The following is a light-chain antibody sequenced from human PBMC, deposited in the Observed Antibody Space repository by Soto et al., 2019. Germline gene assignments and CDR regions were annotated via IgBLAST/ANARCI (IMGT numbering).Light chain of an antibody. CDR2: EVT. Sequence: QSALTQPPSASGSPGQSVTIFCIGTSSDVGGYNYVSWYQQHPGKAPKLMIYEVTKRPSGVPDRFSGSKSGNTASLTVSGLQAEDEADYYCSSFADNNNVIFGGGTKLTVL. CDR3: SSFADNNNVI. J-gene: IGLJ2*01. CDR1: SSDVGGYNY. V-gene: IGLV2-8*01.